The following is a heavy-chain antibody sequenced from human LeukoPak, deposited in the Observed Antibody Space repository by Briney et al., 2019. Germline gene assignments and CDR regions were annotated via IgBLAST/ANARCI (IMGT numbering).Heavy chain of an antibody. J-gene: IGHJ2*01. CDR1: GLSLGNAW. CDR2: IRAKVDGGTV. Sequence: PGGSLRLSCAASGLSLGNAWMSWVRQVPGKGLEWLGRIRAKVDGGTVDYAAPVKGRFTISRDESENTLYLLLTSLKIEDAAVYYCTTLGGDNWFDWYFDLWGRGTLVTVSS. D-gene: IGHD1-1*01. CDR3: TTLGGDNWFDWYFDL. V-gene: IGHV3-15*01.